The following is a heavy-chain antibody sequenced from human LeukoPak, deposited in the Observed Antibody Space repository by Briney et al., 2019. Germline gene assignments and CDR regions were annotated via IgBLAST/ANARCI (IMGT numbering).Heavy chain of an antibody. V-gene: IGHV3-64*01. J-gene: IGHJ4*02. Sequence: GGSLRLSCAASGFTFSTYAFHWDRQAPGKGLEYVSAISSNGGSTYYANYVKGRFTISRDNSKNTLYLQMNSLRVEDTAVYYCARDLRTASEGFIAMALGYWGQGTLVTVSS. CDR1: GFTFSTYA. D-gene: IGHD5-18*01. CDR2: ISSNGGST. CDR3: ARDLRTASEGFIAMALGY.